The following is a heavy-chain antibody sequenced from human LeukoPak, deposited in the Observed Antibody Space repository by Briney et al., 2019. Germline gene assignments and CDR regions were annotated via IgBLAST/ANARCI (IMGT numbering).Heavy chain of an antibody. CDR1: GYTFTSYG. Sequence: ASVKVSCKASGYTFTSYGISWVRQAPGQGLEWMGWISAYNGNTNYAQKLQGRVTMTTDTSTSTAYMELRSLRSDDTAVYYCASTTWYCSSTSCQDYWGQGTLVTVSS. D-gene: IGHD2-2*01. J-gene: IGHJ4*02. CDR3: ASTTWYCSSTSCQDY. V-gene: IGHV1-18*01. CDR2: ISAYNGNT.